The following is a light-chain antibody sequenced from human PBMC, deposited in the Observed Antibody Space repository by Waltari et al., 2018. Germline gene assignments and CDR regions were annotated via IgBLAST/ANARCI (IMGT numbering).Light chain of an antibody. Sequence: DIQMTQSPSSLAASVGDRVTITCRASRTASDCLNWYQQKPGSAPKLLIYAASTLQSGVPSRFKGSGSGTDFTLTINSLQPEDFATYYCQQSYNTPWTFGQGTRVEIK. CDR1: RTASDC. J-gene: IGKJ1*01. CDR3: QQSYNTPWT. V-gene: IGKV1-39*01. CDR2: AAS.